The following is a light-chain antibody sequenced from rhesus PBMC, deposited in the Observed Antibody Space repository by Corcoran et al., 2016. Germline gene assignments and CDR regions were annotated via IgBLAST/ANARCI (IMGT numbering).Light chain of an antibody. Sequence: DIQMTQSPSSLSASVGDTVTITCRASQGISSWLAWYQQKPGKAPKLLIDKASSLQSGVPSRFSGSGSGTDFTLTISSLQSEDFATYYCQQYSSRPFTFGPGTKLVIQ. CDR2: KAS. CDR3: QQYSSRPFT. J-gene: IGKJ3*01. CDR1: QGISSW. V-gene: IGKV1-22*01.